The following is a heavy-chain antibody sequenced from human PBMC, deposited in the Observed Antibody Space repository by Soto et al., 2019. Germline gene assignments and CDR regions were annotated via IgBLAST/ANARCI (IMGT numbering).Heavy chain of an antibody. CDR2: INHSGST. Sequence: QVQLQQWGAGLLKPSETLFLTCAVYGGSFSGYYWSWIRQPPGKGLEWIGEINHSGSTNYNPSLKSRVTISVDTSKNQFSLKLSSVTAADTAVYYCARGGRGISYYSSYYMDVWGKGTTVTVSS. V-gene: IGHV4-34*01. CDR1: GGSFSGYY. CDR3: ARGGRGISYYSSYYMDV. D-gene: IGHD3-10*01. J-gene: IGHJ6*03.